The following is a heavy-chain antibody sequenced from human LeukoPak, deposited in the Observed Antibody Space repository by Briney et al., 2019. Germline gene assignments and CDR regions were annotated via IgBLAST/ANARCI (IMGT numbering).Heavy chain of an antibody. CDR3: ARQGGLGNYATGSWFDP. CDR2: ISSSSSTI. CDR1: GFTFSSYS. Sequence: QPGGSLRLSCAASGFTFSSYSMNWVRQAPGKGLEWVSYISSSSSTIYYADSVKGRFTISRDNSKNTLYLQMDSLRAEDTAMYYCARQGGLGNYATGSWFDPWGQGTLVTVSS. D-gene: IGHD1-7*01. J-gene: IGHJ5*02. V-gene: IGHV3-48*01.